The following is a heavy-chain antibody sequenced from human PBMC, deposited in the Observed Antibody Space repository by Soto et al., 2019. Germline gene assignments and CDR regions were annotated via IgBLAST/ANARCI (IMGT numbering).Heavy chain of an antibody. J-gene: IGHJ6*03. V-gene: IGHV3-48*01. CDR1: TFSSYS. CDR2: ISSSSSTI. D-gene: IGHD2-8*01. Sequence: TFSSYSMNWVRQAPGKGLEWVSYISSSSSTIYYADSVKGRFTISRDNAKNSLYLQMNSLRAEDTAVYYCARETNYYMDVWGKGTTVTVSS. CDR3: ARETNYYMDV.